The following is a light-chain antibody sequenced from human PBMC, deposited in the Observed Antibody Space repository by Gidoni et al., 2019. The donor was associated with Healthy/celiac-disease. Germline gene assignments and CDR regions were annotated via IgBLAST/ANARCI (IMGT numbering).Light chain of an antibody. V-gene: IGKV3-11*01. CDR2: AAS. CDR3: QQRSNWPLT. J-gene: IGKJ4*01. Sequence: EIVLQQSPATLSLSPGDRATLSCRASQRVSSYLAWYQQKPGQAPRLLIYAASNRATGIPARFSGSWSGTDFTLTISSLEPEDFAVYYCQQRSNWPLTFGGGTKVEIK. CDR1: QRVSSY.